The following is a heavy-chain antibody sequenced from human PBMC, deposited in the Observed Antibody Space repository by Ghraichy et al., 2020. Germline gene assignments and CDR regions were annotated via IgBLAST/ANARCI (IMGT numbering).Heavy chain of an antibody. V-gene: IGHV3-30-3*01. D-gene: IGHD3-3*01. J-gene: IGHJ3*02. CDR1: GFTFSSYA. CDR2: ISYDGSNK. Sequence: GGSLRLSCAASGFTFSSYAMHWVRQAPGKGLEWVAVISYDGSNKYYADSVKGRFTISRDNSKNTLYLQMNSLRAEDTAVYYCARLRLRFLEGGAFDIWGQGTMVTVSS. CDR3: ARLRLRFLEGGAFDI.